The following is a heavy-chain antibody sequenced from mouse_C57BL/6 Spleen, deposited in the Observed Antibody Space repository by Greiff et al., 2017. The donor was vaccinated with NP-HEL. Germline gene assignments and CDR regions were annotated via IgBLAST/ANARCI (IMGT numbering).Heavy chain of an antibody. V-gene: IGHV1-52*01. Sequence: VQLQQPGAELVRPGSSVKLSCKASGYTFTSYWMHWVKQRPIQGLEWIGNIDPSDSETHYNQKFKDKATLTVDKSSSTAYMQLSSLTSEDSAVYYCARSGGGYAMDYWGQGTSVTVSS. J-gene: IGHJ4*01. CDR3: ARSGGGYAMDY. CDR2: IDPSDSET. CDR1: GYTFTSYW. D-gene: IGHD3-1*01.